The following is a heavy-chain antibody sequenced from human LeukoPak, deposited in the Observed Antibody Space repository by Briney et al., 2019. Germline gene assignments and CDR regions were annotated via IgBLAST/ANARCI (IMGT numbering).Heavy chain of an antibody. V-gene: IGHV3-30*02. J-gene: IGHJ4*02. D-gene: IGHD5-24*01. CDR2: IRYDGSNK. CDR3: AKDLEMATIPSGYFDY. Sequence: GGSLRLSCAASGFTFSSYGMHWVRQAPGKGLEWVAFIRYDGSNKYYADSVKGRFTISRDNSKNTLYLQMNSLRAEDTAVYYCAKDLEMATIPSGYFDYWGQGTLVTVSS. CDR1: GFTFSSYG.